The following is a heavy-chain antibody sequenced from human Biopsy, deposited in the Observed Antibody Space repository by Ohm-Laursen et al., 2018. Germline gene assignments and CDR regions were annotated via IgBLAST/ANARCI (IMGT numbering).Heavy chain of an antibody. V-gene: IGHV1-18*01. J-gene: IGHJ4*02. D-gene: IGHD5-24*01. CDR2: INTYNGNT. CDR3: ARERGGYKRTDY. CDR1: GYTFTSYG. Sequence: DSVKVSCKASGYTFTSYGISWVRQAPGQGLEWMGWINTYNGNTNYAQNLQGRVTMTTDTSTSTAYMELRSLRSDDTAVYYCARERGGYKRTDYWGQGTLVTVSS.